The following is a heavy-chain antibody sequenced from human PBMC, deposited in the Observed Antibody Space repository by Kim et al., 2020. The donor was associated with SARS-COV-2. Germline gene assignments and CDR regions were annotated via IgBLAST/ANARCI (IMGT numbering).Heavy chain of an antibody. CDR2: INSDGSRT. D-gene: IGHD1-26*01. Sequence: GGFLRLSCVASGFTFSDYWMHWVRQAPGKGLVWVSRINSDGSRTTYADAVKGRFTISRDNARNTLYLQMNSLRGDDTAVYYCARDPRGGIYFYDGMDVWGQGTTVTVSS. V-gene: IGHV3-74*01. J-gene: IGHJ6*02. CDR3: ARDPRGGIYFYDGMDV. CDR1: GFTFSDYW.